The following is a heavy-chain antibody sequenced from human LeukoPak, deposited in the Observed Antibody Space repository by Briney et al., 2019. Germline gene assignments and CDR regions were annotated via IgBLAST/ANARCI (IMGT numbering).Heavy chain of an antibody. Sequence: GGSLRLSCAASGFTFSSYAMTWVRQAPGKGLEWVSYISRSGSTIYYADSVKGRFTISRDNAKNSLYLQMNSLRAEDTAVYYCARGPWTPGFDHWGQGTLVTVSS. J-gene: IGHJ4*02. CDR2: ISRSGSTI. CDR1: GFTFSSYA. D-gene: IGHD1-1*01. V-gene: IGHV3-48*04. CDR3: ARGPWTPGFDH.